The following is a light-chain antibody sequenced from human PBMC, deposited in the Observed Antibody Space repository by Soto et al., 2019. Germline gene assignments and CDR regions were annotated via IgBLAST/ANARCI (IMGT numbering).Light chain of an antibody. Sequence: EIVLTQSPATLSLSPGERATLSCRASHSVSSYLAWDQQKPGQAPRLLIYDASNRATGIPARFSGSGSGTNFPLPISSLEPEDFAVYYRHRPYTFGQGKKLELK. J-gene: IGKJ2*01. V-gene: IGKV3-11*01. CDR1: HSVSSY. CDR2: DAS. CDR3: HRPYT.